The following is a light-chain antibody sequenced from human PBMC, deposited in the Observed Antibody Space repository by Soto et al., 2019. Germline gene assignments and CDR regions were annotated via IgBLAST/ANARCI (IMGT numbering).Light chain of an antibody. CDR3: QQYDNWPPWA. J-gene: IGKJ1*01. CDR2: GAS. Sequence: VLPRCSGTGSWWIGKNGKSFWEVSQNIMYNLAWYQQKPGQAPRLLIYGASIRVTGIPARFSGSGSGTEFTLTILSLLSEDFAVYYCQQYDNWPPWAFGQGTKVDIK. CDR1: QNIMYN. V-gene: IGKV3-15*01.